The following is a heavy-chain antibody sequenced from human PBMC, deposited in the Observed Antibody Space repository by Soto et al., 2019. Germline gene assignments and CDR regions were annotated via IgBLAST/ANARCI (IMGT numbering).Heavy chain of an antibody. D-gene: IGHD3-9*01. CDR3: ARDPDILTGFIWFDP. V-gene: IGHV3-11*05. J-gene: IGHJ5*02. Sequence: PGGSLRLSCAASGFTFSDYYMSWIRQAPGKGLEWVSYISSSSSYTNYADSVKGRFTISRDNAKNSLYLQMNSLRAEDTAVYYCARDPDILTGFIWFDPWGQGTLVTVPQ. CDR2: ISSSSSYT. CDR1: GFTFSDYY.